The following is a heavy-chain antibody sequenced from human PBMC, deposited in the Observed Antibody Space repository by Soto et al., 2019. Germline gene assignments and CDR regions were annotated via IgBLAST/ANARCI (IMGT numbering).Heavy chain of an antibody. J-gene: IGHJ4*02. CDR1: GGSISSYY. CDR3: ARVVGRRAADGTLDY. D-gene: IGHD6-13*01. CDR2: IYYSGST. Sequence: SETISLTCPVSGGSISSYYWSWIRQPPGKGLEWIGYIYYSGSTNYNPSLKSRVTISVDTSKNQFSLKLSSVTAADTAVYYCARVVGRRAADGTLDYWGQGTRVTVSS. V-gene: IGHV4-59*01.